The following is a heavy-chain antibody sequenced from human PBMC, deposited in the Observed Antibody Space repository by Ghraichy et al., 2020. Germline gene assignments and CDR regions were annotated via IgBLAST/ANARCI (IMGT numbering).Heavy chain of an antibody. CDR1: GFTFSSYS. J-gene: IGHJ6*02. CDR3: ARGSSDYYYYYGMDV. Sequence: GGSLRLSCAASGFTFSSYSMNWVRQAPGKGLEWVSSISSSSSYIYYADSVKGRFTISRDNAKNSLYLQMNSLRAEDTAVYYCARGSSDYYYYYGMDVWGQGTTVTVSS. CDR2: ISSSSSYI. V-gene: IGHV3-21*01.